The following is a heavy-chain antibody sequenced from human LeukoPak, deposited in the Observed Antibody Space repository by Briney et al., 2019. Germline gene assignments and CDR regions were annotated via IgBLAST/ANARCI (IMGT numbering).Heavy chain of an antibody. V-gene: IGHV3-74*01. Sequence: PGGALRLSCAASGFTFRNYWTHGVRQAPGKGVVGVSRVSPDGSSTIYADSVKGRFTISRDNAKNTLYLQMNSLRADDTAMYYCGSHGDYDAFDMWGLGTMVTVSS. CDR3: GSHGDYDAFDM. J-gene: IGHJ3*02. CDR1: GFTFRNYW. CDR2: VSPDGSST. D-gene: IGHD4-17*01.